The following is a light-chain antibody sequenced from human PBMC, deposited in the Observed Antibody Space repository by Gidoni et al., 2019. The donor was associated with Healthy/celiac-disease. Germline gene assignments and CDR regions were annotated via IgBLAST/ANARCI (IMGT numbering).Light chain of an antibody. J-gene: IGKJ5*01. Sequence: PGERVTLSCRASQSVSSSYLTWYQQKPGQAPRLLIYGASNRATGIPARFSGSGSGTDFTLTISSLQPEDFAVYYCQQDYNLPITFGQGTRLEIK. CDR2: GAS. V-gene: IGKV3D-7*01. CDR3: QQDYNLPIT. CDR1: QSVSSSY.